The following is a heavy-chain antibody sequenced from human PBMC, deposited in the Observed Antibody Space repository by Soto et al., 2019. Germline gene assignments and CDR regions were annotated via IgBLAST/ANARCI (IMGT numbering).Heavy chain of an antibody. J-gene: IGHJ5*02. CDR1: GYTFSSYG. D-gene: IGHD2-2*01. V-gene: IGHV1-18*01. CDR3: AREVVVVTGRWFDP. CDR2: ISANNGNT. Sequence: APAKLSWNASGYTFSSYGITWVRQATGQGLEWMGWISANNGNTNYAQKFQGRISMTTDTSTTTAYMELRSLRSDDTAVYYCAREVVVVTGRWFDPWVQGTLVTVSS.